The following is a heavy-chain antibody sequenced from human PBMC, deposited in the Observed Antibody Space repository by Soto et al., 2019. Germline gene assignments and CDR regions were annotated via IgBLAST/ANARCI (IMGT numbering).Heavy chain of an antibody. CDR3: ARLEGLATISYYFDY. V-gene: IGHV4-39*01. CDR1: GDSINSDIYY. Sequence: QLQLQESGPGLVKPSETLSLTCSVSGDSINSDIYYWGWMRQPPGKVLEWIGSSYYGGNTYYSPSLRTRVTISLDKSKSQFSLKLNSVTAADSAVFCCARLEGLATISYYFDYWGQGTLVTVSS. D-gene: IGHD3-9*01. J-gene: IGHJ4*02. CDR2: SYYGGNT.